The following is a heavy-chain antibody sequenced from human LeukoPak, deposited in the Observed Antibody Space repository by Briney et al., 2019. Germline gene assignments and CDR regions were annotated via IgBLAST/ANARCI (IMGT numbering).Heavy chain of an antibody. V-gene: IGHV3-7*01. CDR3: AREPRGYSYGL. CDR1: GFYFRDHW. J-gene: IGHJ4*02. CDR2: IKDDGSET. D-gene: IGHD5-18*01. Sequence: GGSLRLSCAASGFYFRDHWMDWVRQAPGKGLEWVANIKDDGSETYYVASVKGRFTISRDNAKDSLYLQMNSLRAEDTAVYYCAREPRGYSYGLWGRGTLVTVSS.